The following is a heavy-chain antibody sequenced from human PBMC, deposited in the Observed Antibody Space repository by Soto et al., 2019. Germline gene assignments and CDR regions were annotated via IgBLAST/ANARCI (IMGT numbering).Heavy chain of an antibody. V-gene: IGHV1-18*04. Sequence: ASVKVSCKASGYTFTSYGISWVRQAPGQGLELMGWISVHNANTNYAQKLQGGVTMTTDASTSTAYMELRSLRSDDTAVYYCARDHSRTIITSFDYWGQGSLVTV. CDR2: ISVHNANT. D-gene: IGHD3-9*01. J-gene: IGHJ4*02. CDR1: GYTFTSYG. CDR3: ARDHSRTIITSFDY.